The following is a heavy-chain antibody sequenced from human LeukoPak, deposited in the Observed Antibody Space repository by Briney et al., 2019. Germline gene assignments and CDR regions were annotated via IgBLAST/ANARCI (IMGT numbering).Heavy chain of an antibody. Sequence: PGGSLRLSCAASGFTFSSYSMNWVRQAPGKGLEWVSSISSSSSYIYYADSVKGRFTVSRDNSKNTLYLQMNSLRPEDTAVYYCAKRGGSYIGYFDYWGQGTLVTVSS. V-gene: IGHV3-21*01. CDR2: ISSSSSYI. J-gene: IGHJ4*02. CDR1: GFTFSSYS. D-gene: IGHD1-26*01. CDR3: AKRGGSYIGYFDY.